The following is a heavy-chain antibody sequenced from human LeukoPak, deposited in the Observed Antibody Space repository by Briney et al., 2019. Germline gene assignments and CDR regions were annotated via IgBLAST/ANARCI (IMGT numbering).Heavy chain of an antibody. CDR3: AAGGYSNYGAFDI. V-gene: IGHV3-30*02. J-gene: IGHJ3*02. CDR1: GFTFSSYG. CDR2: IWYDGNNK. Sequence: PGGSLRLSCAASGFTFSSYGMHWVRQAPGKGLEWVAVIWYDGNNKYYADSVKGRLTISRDNSENTLYLQMNSLRAEDTAVYYCAAGGYSNYGAFDIWGQGTMVTVSS. D-gene: IGHD3-22*01.